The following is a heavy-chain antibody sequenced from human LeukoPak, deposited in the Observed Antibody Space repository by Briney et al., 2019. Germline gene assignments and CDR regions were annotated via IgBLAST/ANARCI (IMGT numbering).Heavy chain of an antibody. CDR3: ARLHTAVADHFDY. D-gene: IGHD6-19*01. CDR1: GYTFSGYY. J-gene: IGHJ4*02. V-gene: IGHV1-2*02. Sequence: ASVKVSCKASGYTFSGYYMHWVRQAPGQGLEWMGWINPHSGGTKYAQKFQGRVTMTRDTSINTVYVELSRLRSDDTAMYYCARLHTAVADHFDYWGQGTLVTVSS. CDR2: INPHSGGT.